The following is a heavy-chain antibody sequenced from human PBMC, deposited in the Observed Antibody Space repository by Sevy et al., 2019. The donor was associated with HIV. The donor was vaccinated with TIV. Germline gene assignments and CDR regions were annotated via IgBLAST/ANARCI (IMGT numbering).Heavy chain of an antibody. J-gene: IGHJ4*01. CDR1: GSTLTKLS. Sequence: ASVKVSCKVSGSTLTKLSMHWVRQVPGKGLEWMVSFDPEDGETIYARKFQGRVTMTEDTSTDVAYMVLSSLRSEDTAVYCCATTKNYYDSSGSPFDYWGQGTLVTVSS. V-gene: IGHV1-24*01. CDR3: ATTKNYYDSSGSPFDY. CDR2: FDPEDGET. D-gene: IGHD3-22*01.